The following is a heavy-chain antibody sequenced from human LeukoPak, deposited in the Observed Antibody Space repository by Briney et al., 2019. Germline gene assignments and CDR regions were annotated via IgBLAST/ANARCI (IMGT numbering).Heavy chain of an antibody. CDR3: ARGGYYDFWSGYYGAFDI. CDR2: ISSSSSTI. V-gene: IGHV3-48*01. Sequence: GGSLRLSCAPSGFTFSSYSMNWVRQAPGKGLQWVSYISSSSSTIYYADSVKGRFTISRDNAKNSLYLQMNSLRAEDTAVYYCARGGYYDFWSGYYGAFDIWGQGTMVTVSS. J-gene: IGHJ3*02. CDR1: GFTFSSYS. D-gene: IGHD3-3*01.